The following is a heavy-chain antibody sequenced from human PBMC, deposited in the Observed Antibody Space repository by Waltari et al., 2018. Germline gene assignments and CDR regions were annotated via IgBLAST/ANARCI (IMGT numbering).Heavy chain of an antibody. CDR1: GFTLISYS. CDR3: VRGLDFDS. J-gene: IGHJ4*02. CDR2: ISSSSRFI. V-gene: IGHV3-21*06. Sequence: EVQLVESGGGLVKPGGSLRVSCAASGFTLISYSMNWVRQAQGKGLEWVSSISSSSRFIFYVDSVKDRFTIARDKARNSLFLQMNSLRVEDTGIYYCVRGLDFDSWGQGVLVTVSS.